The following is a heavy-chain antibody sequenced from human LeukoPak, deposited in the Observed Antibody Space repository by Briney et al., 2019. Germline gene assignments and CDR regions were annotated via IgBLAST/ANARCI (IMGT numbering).Heavy chain of an antibody. CDR2: ISYDGSNK. Sequence: GGSLRLSCAASGFTFSSYAMHWVRQAPGKGLEWVAVISYDGSNKYYADSVKGRFTISRDNSKNTLYLQMNSLRAEDTAVYYCARGERGFLDYWGQGTLVTVSS. V-gene: IGHV3-30*14. CDR1: GFTFSSYA. CDR3: ARGERGFLDY. J-gene: IGHJ4*02. D-gene: IGHD1-26*01.